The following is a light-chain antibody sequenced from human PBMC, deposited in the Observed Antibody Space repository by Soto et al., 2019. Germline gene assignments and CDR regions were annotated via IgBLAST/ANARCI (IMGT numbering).Light chain of an antibody. V-gene: IGKV1-5*03. CDR2: RAS. CDR3: QQYTENWT. CDR1: QGISTW. Sequence: DIQMTQSPPTLSASVGDRVTITCRASQGISTWLAWYQQKPGKAPKLLIYRASSLESGVPSRFSGSGSGTEFTLTINSLQPDDFATYYCQQYTENWTFGQGNKVEIK. J-gene: IGKJ1*01.